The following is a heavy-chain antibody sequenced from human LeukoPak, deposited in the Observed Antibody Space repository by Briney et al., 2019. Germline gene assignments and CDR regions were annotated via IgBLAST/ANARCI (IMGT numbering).Heavy chain of an antibody. V-gene: IGHV1-3*01. CDR1: GYTFTTYA. D-gene: IGHD5-18*01. Sequence: ASVKVSCKSSGYTFTTYAMHWVRQSPGQRPEWMGWIYPGNGDTKYSQKFQGRVTITRDTSANTAYMELTSLTSEDTAVFYCARDYLGYSYGYFDHWGQGTLVTVSS. J-gene: IGHJ4*02. CDR2: IYPGNGDT. CDR3: ARDYLGYSYGYFDH.